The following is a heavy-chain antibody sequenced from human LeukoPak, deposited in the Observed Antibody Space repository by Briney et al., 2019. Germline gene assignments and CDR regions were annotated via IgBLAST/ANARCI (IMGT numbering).Heavy chain of an antibody. CDR2: ISAYNGNT. J-gene: IGHJ4*02. Sequence: ASVKVSCKASGYTFTSYGISWVRQAPGQGLEWMGWISAYNGNTNYAQKLQGRATMTTDTSTSTAYMELRSLRSDDTAVYYCARDFRGEWYFPQQQYFDYWGQGTLVTVSS. CDR3: ARDFRGEWYFPQQQYFDY. D-gene: IGHD6-13*01. CDR1: GYTFTSYG. V-gene: IGHV1-18*01.